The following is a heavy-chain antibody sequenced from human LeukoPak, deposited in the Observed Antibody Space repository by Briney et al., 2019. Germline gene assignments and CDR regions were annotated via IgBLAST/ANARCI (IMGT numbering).Heavy chain of an antibody. CDR3: ARGMRRFLEYRQDN. CDR2: ISYDGSNK. J-gene: IGHJ4*02. CDR1: GFTFSSYA. Sequence: PGGSLRLSCAASGFTFSSYAMHWVRQAPGKGLEWVAVISYDGSNKYYADSVKGRFTISRDNSKNTLYLQMNSLRAEDTAVYYCARGMRRFLEYRQDNWGQGTLVTVSS. D-gene: IGHD3-3*01. V-gene: IGHV3-30-3*01.